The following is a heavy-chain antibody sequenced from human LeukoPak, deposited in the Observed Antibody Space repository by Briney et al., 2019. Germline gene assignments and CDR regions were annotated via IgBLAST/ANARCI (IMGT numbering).Heavy chain of an antibody. J-gene: IGHJ6*03. CDR3: ARHLGAGIAGLYYYYYYYMDV. V-gene: IGHV4-39*01. Sequence: SETLSLTCTVSGGSISSSSYYWGWLRQPPGQGLVWIGSSYYSGSTYYNPSRKSRAAISVDTSKNQFSLKLSSVTAADTAVYYCARHLGAGIAGLYYYYYYYMDVWGKGTTVTVSS. CDR2: SYYSGST. CDR1: GGSISSSSYY. D-gene: IGHD6-13*01.